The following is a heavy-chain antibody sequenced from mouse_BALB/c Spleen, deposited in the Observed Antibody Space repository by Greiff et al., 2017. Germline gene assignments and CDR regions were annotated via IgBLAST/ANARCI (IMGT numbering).Heavy chain of an antibody. V-gene: IGHV1-39*01. CDR3: ARSGYYFYAMDY. J-gene: IGHJ4*01. Sequence: VQLQQTGPELVKPGASVKISCKASGYSFTDYIMLWVKQSHGKSLEWIGNINPYYGSTSYNLKFKGKATLTVDKSSSTAYMQLNSLTSEDSAVYYCARSGYYFYAMDYWGQGTSVTVSS. D-gene: IGHD2-3*01. CDR2: INPYYGST. CDR1: GYSFTDYI.